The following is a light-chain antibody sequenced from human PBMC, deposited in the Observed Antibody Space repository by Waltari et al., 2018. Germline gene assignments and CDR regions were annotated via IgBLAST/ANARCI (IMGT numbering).Light chain of an antibody. V-gene: IGLV3-1*01. CDR3: QAWDSRSWV. Sequence: SFELTQPPSVSVSPGQTARITCSGDKLGDRFTSWYQQRSGRSPVLPLYQDNKRPSGIPGRFSGSNSGDTATLTISGTQASDEADYYCQAWDSRSWVFGTGTTLTVL. CDR2: QDN. J-gene: IGLJ3*02. CDR1: KLGDRF.